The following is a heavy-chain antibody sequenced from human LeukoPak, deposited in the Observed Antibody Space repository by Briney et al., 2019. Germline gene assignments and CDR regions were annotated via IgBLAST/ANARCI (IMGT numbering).Heavy chain of an antibody. CDR3: ARGSLDSGSYYAGY. D-gene: IGHD3-10*01. CDR2: INPNSGGT. J-gene: IGHJ4*02. V-gene: IGHV1-2*02. Sequence: ASVKVSCKASGYTFTGYYMHWVRQAPGQGLEWMGWINPNSGGTNFAQKFQGRVTMTRDTSITTAYMELNSLRAEDTAVYYCARGSLDSGSYYAGYWGQGTLVTVSS. CDR1: GYTFTGYY.